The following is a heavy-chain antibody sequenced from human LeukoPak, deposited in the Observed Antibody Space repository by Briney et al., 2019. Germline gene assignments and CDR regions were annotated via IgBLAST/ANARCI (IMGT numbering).Heavy chain of an antibody. CDR1: GGTFTSYA. D-gene: IGHD5-24*01. Sequence: GSSVKVSCKGSGGTFTSYAISWVRQAPGQGLEWMGGIIPIFGIANYAQKFQGRVTITADKSTSTAYMELSSLRSEDTAVYYCARARRDGYNYYFDYWGQGTLVTVSS. CDR2: IIPIFGIA. J-gene: IGHJ4*02. V-gene: IGHV1-69*17. CDR3: ARARRDGYNYYFDY.